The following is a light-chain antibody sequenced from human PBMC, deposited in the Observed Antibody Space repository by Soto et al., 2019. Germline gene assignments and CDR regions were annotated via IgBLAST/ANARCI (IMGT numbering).Light chain of an antibody. CDR3: QHYDGSPRT. V-gene: IGKV3-20*01. J-gene: IGKJ2*01. Sequence: QFPGTVSLSPGERATLSCMTSQSVKSNYLAWYQQKPGQAPRLLIYGVFNRAAGVPARFSGSGSGTDFTLTISGLEPEDSAVYYCQHYDGSPRTFGHGTKLEIK. CDR2: GVF. CDR1: QSVKSNY.